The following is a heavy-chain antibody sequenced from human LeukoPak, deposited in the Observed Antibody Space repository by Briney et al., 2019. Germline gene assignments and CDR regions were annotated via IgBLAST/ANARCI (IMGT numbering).Heavy chain of an antibody. V-gene: IGHV4-39*07. Sequence: SETLSLTCTVSGGSISTSNYYWGWIRQPPGKGLEWIGRIYTSGSTNYNPSLKSRVTISVDTSKNQFSLKLSSVTAADTAVYYCARTTQRVFYYYYMDVWGKGTTVTISS. D-gene: IGHD1-1*01. CDR1: GGSISTSNYY. CDR3: ARTTQRVFYYYYMDV. CDR2: IYTSGST. J-gene: IGHJ6*03.